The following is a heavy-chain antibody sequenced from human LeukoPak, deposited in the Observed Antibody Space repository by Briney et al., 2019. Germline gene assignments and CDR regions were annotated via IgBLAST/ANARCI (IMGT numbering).Heavy chain of an antibody. V-gene: IGHV3-48*03. Sequence: PGGSLRLSCAASGFTFSSYEMNWVRQAPGKGLEWVSYISSSGSTIYYADFVKGRFTISRDNAKNSLYLQMNSLRAEDTAVYYCARAERYFAAVHFDYWGQGTLVTVSS. CDR1: GFTFSSYE. D-gene: IGHD3-9*01. CDR2: ISSSGSTI. CDR3: ARAERYFAAVHFDY. J-gene: IGHJ4*02.